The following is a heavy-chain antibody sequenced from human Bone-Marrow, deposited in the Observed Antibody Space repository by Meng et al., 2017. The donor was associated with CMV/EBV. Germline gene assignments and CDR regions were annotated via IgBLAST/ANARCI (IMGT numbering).Heavy chain of an antibody. Sequence: SVKVSCKASGGTFSSYTISWVRQAPGQGLEWMGRIIPILGIANYAQKFQGRVTMTRDTSISPAYMELSRLRSDDTAVYYCARARPRGAAANFDYWGQGTLVTVSS. CDR1: GGTFSSYT. CDR2: IIPILGIA. J-gene: IGHJ4*02. V-gene: IGHV1-69*02. CDR3: ARARPRGAAANFDY. D-gene: IGHD6-13*01.